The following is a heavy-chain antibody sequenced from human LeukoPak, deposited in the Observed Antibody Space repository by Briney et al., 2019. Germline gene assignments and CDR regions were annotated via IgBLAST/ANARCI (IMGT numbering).Heavy chain of an antibody. D-gene: IGHD3-22*01. CDR1: GVSITNYW. CDR3: AREGGYYDSSGYYY. J-gene: IGHJ4*02. CDR2: IYYSGTT. Sequence: LETLSLTCAVSGVSITNYWWAWIRQPPGKGLEWIGYIYYSGTTSYNPSLESRVTISVDTSRNQFSLKLNSVTAADTAVYYCAREGGYYDSSGYYYWGQGTLVTVSS. V-gene: IGHV4-59*01.